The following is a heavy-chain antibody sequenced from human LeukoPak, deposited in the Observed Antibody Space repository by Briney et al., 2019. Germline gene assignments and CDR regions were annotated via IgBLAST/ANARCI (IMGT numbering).Heavy chain of an antibody. CDR3: ARPDQRGYTYGYSAFDI. CDR1: AGSISSSNYY. J-gene: IGHJ3*02. Sequence: PSETLSFTCTVSAGSISSSNYYWGWIRQPPGKGLEWIGSIYYSGSTYYNPSLKSRVTISADTSKNQFCLKLSSVTAADTAVYYCARPDQRGYTYGYSAFDIWGPGTMVTVSS. D-gene: IGHD5-18*01. V-gene: IGHV4-39*01. CDR2: IYYSGST.